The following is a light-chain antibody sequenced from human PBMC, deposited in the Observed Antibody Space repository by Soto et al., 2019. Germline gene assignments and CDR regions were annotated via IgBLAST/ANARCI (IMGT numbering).Light chain of an antibody. CDR1: SSDVGSYNL. Sequence: QSVLTQPASVYGSPGQSITISCTGTSSDVGSYNLVSWYQQHPGKAPKLMIYEGSKRPSGVSNRFSGSKSGNTASLTISGLQAEDEADYYCCSYAGSSTLLYVFGTGTKVTVL. CDR3: CSYAGSSTLLYV. CDR2: EGS. V-gene: IGLV2-23*03. J-gene: IGLJ1*01.